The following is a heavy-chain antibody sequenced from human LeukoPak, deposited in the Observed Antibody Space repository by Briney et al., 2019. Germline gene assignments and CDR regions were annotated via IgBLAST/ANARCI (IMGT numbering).Heavy chain of an antibody. J-gene: IGHJ6*02. V-gene: IGHV7-4-1*02. CDR2: ISTNTGNP. CDR1: GYTFTSYA. Sequence: GASVKVSCKASGYTFTSYAMNWVRQAPGQGLEWMGWISTNTGNPTYAQGFTGRFVFSLDTSVSTAYLQISSLKAEDTAVYYCARDGGSLDYYYYGMDVWGQGTTVTVSS. CDR3: ARDGGSLDYYYYGMDV. D-gene: IGHD3-16*01.